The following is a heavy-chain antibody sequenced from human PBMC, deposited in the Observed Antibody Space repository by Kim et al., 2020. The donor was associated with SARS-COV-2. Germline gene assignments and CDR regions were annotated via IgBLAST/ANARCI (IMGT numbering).Heavy chain of an antibody. D-gene: IGHD3-16*01. J-gene: IGHJ6*01. CDR3: AKVDVTDDYNYYYYYGM. CDR2: ISGGGVNK. Sequence: GGSLRLSCVASGFFFDIYAMTWVCQAPGKGLEWVSVISGGGVNKFYADSVSGRFTTSRENSKNTLFLQMNSPIDEDTALYYCAKVDVTDDYNYYYYYGM. V-gene: IGHV3-23*01. CDR1: GFFFDIYA.